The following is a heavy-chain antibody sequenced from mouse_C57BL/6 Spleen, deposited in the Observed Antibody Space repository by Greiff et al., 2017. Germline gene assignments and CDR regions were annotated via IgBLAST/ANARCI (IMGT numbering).Heavy chain of an antibody. J-gene: IGHJ3*01. CDR2: ISYSGST. D-gene: IGHD5-1*01. CDR1: GYSITSGYD. CDR3: ARGSVPGFAY. V-gene: IGHV3-1*01. Sequence: EVQLVESGPGMVKPSQSLSLTCTVTGYSITSGYDWHWIRHFPGNKLEWMGYISYSGSTNYNPSLKSRISITHDTSKNHFFLKLNSVTTEDTATYYCARGSVPGFAYWGQGTLVTVSA.